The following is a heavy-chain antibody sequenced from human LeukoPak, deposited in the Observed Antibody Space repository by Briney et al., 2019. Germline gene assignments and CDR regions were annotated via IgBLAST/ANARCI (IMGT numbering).Heavy chain of an antibody. CDR3: AKDGTYYYDSSGSHYYYYGMDV. Sequence: GGSLRLSCAASGFTFSTYSMNWVRQAPGKGLEWVSGISWNSGSIGYADSVKGRFTISRDNAKNSLYLQMNSLRAEDTALYYCAKDGTYYYDSSGSHYYYYGMDVWGQGTTVTVSS. CDR1: GFTFSTYS. D-gene: IGHD3-22*01. V-gene: IGHV3-9*01. CDR2: ISWNSGSI. J-gene: IGHJ6*02.